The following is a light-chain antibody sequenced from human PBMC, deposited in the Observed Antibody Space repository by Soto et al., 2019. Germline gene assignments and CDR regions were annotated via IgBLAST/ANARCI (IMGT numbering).Light chain of an antibody. CDR1: QSVYSAY. CDR3: QQYGNSRWS. CDR2: GTS. V-gene: IGKV3-20*01. J-gene: IGKJ1*01. Sequence: DIVLTQSPGTLSLSRGERATLSCRASQSVYSAYLAWYQQRRVQGPRLLIYGTSSRATGIPDRFSGSGSGTDFSLTISRLEPEDFAVYYCQQYGNSRWSLGQGTKVDIK.